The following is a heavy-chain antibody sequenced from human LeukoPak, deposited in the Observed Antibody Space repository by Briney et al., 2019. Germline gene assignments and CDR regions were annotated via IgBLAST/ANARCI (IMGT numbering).Heavy chain of an antibody. CDR2: INHSGST. CDR1: GGSFSGYY. CDR3: ARRPEPGIAVAARVFDY. V-gene: IGHV4-34*01. Sequence: SETLSLTCAVYGGSFSGYYWSWIRQPPGKGLEWIGEINHSGSTNYNPSLKSRVTISEDTSKNQFSLKLSSVTAADTAVYYCARRPEPGIAVAARVFDYWGQGTLVTVSS. J-gene: IGHJ4*02. D-gene: IGHD6-19*01.